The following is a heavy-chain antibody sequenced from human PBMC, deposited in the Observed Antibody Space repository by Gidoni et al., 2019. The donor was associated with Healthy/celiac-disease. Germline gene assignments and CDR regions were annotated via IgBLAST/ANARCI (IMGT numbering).Heavy chain of an antibody. CDR1: GGSFSGYY. J-gene: IGHJ4*02. CDR3: ARGRIDYYDSSGQYYFDY. CDR2: INHSGST. D-gene: IGHD3-22*01. V-gene: IGHV4-34*01. Sequence: QVQLQQWGAGLLKPSETLSLTCAVYGGSFSGYYWSWIRQPPGKGLEWIGEINHSGSTNYNPSLKSRVTISVDTSKNQFSLKLSSVTAADTAVYYCARGRIDYYDSSGQYYFDYWGQGTLVTVSS.